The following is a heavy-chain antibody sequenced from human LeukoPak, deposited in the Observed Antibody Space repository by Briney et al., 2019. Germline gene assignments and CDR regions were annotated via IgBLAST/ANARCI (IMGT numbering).Heavy chain of an antibody. J-gene: IGHJ4*02. D-gene: IGHD2-2*01. CDR3: APIVVVPAAMPVQFDY. CDR1: GGSVSSSSYY. Sequence: KPSETLSLTCSVSGGSVSSSSYYWGWIRQPAGKGPEWIGTIFYVGDTYYNPSLKSRVTISVDTSKNQFSLKLSSVTAADTAVYYCAPIVVVPAAMPVQFDYWGQGTLVTVSS. CDR2: IFYVGDT. V-gene: IGHV4-39*01.